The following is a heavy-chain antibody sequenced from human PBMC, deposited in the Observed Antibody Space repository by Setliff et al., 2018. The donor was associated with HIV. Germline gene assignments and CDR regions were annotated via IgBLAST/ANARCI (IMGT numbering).Heavy chain of an antibody. CDR2: IYYSGNT. Sequence: ETLSLTCSVSGASIRGHYWSWIRQSPGKGLEWIGNIYYSGNTNYNPSFKSRVTISVDTSKNQFSLRVNSVTAADTAVYYCARSLVPSDYYYRRHAFVIWGQGTKVTVSS. D-gene: IGHD3-22*01. J-gene: IGHJ3*02. CDR3: ARSLVPSDYYYRRHAFVI. CDR1: GASIRGHY. V-gene: IGHV4-59*08.